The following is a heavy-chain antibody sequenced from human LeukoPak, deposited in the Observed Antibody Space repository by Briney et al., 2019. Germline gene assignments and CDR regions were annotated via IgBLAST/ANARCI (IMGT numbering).Heavy chain of an antibody. J-gene: IGHJ4*02. Sequence: ASVKVSCKVSGYTLTELSMHWVPQAPGKGLEWMGGFDPEDGQTIYAQKFQGRVTMTEDTSTDTAYMELSSLRSEDTGVYYCATYLAFDGRGGGEYLFGYWGQGTLVTVSS. CDR2: FDPEDGQT. CDR1: GYTLTELS. CDR3: ATYLAFDGRGGGEYLFGY. V-gene: IGHV1-24*01. D-gene: IGHD3-10*01.